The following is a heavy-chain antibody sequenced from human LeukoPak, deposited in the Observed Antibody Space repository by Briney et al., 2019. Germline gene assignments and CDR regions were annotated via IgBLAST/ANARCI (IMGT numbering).Heavy chain of an antibody. CDR2: IWYDGSNK. V-gene: IGHV3-33*01. Sequence: GGSLRLSCAASGFTFSSYGMHWVRQAPGKGLEWVAVIWYDGSNKYYADSVKGRFTISRDNSKNTLYLQMNSLRAEDTAVYYCARGCTNGVCPLFDYWGQGTLVTVSS. J-gene: IGHJ4*02. CDR1: GFTFSSYG. D-gene: IGHD2-8*01. CDR3: ARGCTNGVCPLFDY.